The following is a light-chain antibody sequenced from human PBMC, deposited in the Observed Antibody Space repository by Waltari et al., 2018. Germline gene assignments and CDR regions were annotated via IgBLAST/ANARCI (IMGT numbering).Light chain of an antibody. CDR3: AAWTDTSKIV. Sequence: QSALTQPPSVSGSPGQSVTISCTGTTSELVRYRRISRYKQAPGTAPKLLIFEVSNRPSGVPDRFSGSKSGNTASLTISDLQAEDESHYYCAAWTDTSKIVFGGGTRVTVL. V-gene: IGLV2-18*02. J-gene: IGLJ2*01. CDR1: TSELVRYRR. CDR2: EVS.